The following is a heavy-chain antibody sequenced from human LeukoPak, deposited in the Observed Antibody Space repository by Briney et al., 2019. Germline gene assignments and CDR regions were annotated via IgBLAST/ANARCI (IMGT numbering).Heavy chain of an antibody. CDR1: GDSIRSNSW. CDR2: IYHSGIT. Sequence: PSETLSLTCAVAGDSIRSNSWWSWVRQSPGKGLEWIGEIYHSGITNYNPSLKSRITMSIDESKSQFSLRLSSVTAADTAVYYCASLGARFYFDYWGQGTLVTVSS. D-gene: IGHD3-16*01. CDR3: ASLGARFYFDY. V-gene: IGHV4-4*02. J-gene: IGHJ4*02.